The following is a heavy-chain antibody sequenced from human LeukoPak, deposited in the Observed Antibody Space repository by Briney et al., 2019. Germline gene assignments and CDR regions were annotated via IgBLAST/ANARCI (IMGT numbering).Heavy chain of an antibody. CDR2: IYSGGST. Sequence: GGSLRLSCAASGFTVSSNYMSWVRQAPGEGLEWVSVIYSGGSTYYADSVKGRFTISRGNSKNTLYLQMSSLRAEDTAVYYCAREPIAAAGTLGDYWGQGTLVTVSS. D-gene: IGHD6-13*01. CDR1: GFTVSSNY. J-gene: IGHJ4*02. CDR3: AREPIAAAGTLGDY. V-gene: IGHV3-53*01.